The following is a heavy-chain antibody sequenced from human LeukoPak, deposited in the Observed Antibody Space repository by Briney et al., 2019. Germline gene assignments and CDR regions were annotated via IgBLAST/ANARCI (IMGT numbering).Heavy chain of an antibody. J-gene: IGHJ3*02. CDR3: ARDLRIGLWFGETDAFDI. V-gene: IGHV3-74*01. CDR2: INSDGSST. Sequence: PGGSLRLSCAASGFTFSSYWMHWVRQAPGKGLVWVSRINSDGSSTSYADSVKGRFTISRDNAKNTLYLQMNSLRAEDTAVYYCARDLRIGLWFGETDAFDIWGQGTMVTVSS. CDR1: GFTFSSYW. D-gene: IGHD3-10*01.